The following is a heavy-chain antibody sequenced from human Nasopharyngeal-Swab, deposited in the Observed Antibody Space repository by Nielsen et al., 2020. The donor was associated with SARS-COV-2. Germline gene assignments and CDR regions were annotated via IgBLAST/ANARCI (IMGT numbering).Heavy chain of an antibody. CDR1: GFTFSRYS. V-gene: IGHV3-21*01. J-gene: IGHJ6*02. CDR2: ISSSSSYI. Sequence: GESLKISCAASGFTFSRYSMNWVRQAPGKGLEWVSSISSSSSYIYYADSVKGRFTISRDNAKNSLYLQMNSLRAEDTAVYYCARDSGKGMDVWGQGTTVTVSS. D-gene: IGHD3-10*01. CDR3: ARDSGKGMDV.